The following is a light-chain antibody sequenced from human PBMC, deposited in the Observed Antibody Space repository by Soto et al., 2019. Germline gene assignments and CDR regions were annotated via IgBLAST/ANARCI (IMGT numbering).Light chain of an antibody. J-gene: IGKJ5*01. Sequence: EIVMTQSPVTLSVSPGERATLSCRASQSVSSNLAWYQQKPGQAPRLLIYGASTRATGIPARFSGSGSGTEFTLTISSLQSEDSAVYYCQQYKNWPPITFGQGTRLEIK. CDR1: QSVSSN. V-gene: IGKV3-15*01. CDR3: QQYKNWPPIT. CDR2: GAS.